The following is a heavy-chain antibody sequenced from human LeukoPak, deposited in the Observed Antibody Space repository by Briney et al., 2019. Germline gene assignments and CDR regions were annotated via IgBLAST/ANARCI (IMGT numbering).Heavy chain of an antibody. CDR1: GFTFSSYS. Sequence: GGSLRLSCAASGFTFSSYSMNWVRQAPGKGLEWVSSISSSSSYIYYADSVKGRFTISRDNAKNSLYLQMNSLRAEDTAVYYCARAPTYYYDSSGYHGAFDIWGQGTMVTISS. D-gene: IGHD3-22*01. V-gene: IGHV3-21*01. CDR2: ISSSSSYI. CDR3: ARAPTYYYDSSGYHGAFDI. J-gene: IGHJ3*02.